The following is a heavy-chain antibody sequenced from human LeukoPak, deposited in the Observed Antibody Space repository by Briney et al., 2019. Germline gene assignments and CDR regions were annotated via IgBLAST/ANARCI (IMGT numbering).Heavy chain of an antibody. D-gene: IGHD3-22*01. V-gene: IGHV3-30-3*01. CDR1: GFTFSSYA. CDR2: ISYDGSNK. CDR3: ASAYYYDSSGPRNAFDI. Sequence: PGGSLRLSCAASGFTFSSYAMHWVRQAPGKGLERVAVISYDGSNKYYADSVKGRFTISRDNSKNTLYLQMNSLRAEDTAVYYCASAYYYDSSGPRNAFDIWGQGTMVTVSS. J-gene: IGHJ3*02.